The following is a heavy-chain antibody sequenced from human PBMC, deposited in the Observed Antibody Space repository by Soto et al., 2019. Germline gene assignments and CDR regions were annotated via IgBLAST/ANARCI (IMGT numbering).Heavy chain of an antibody. CDR2: IGGSSGTT. D-gene: IGHD3-22*01. Sequence: GGSLRLSFELSGLAFGNFAMSWVRQAPGNGLEGASAIGGSSGTTFYADSVKGRLTISRDNSKNTLYLQMNSLRAEDTAVYYCAKDRAYYYDSSAYDYYYGMDVWGQGTTVTVSS. CDR3: AKDRAYYYDSSAYDYYYGMDV. J-gene: IGHJ6*02. V-gene: IGHV3-23*01. CDR1: GLAFGNFA.